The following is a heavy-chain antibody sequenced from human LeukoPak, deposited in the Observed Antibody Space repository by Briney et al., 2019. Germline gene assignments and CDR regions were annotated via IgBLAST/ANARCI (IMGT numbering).Heavy chain of an antibody. CDR3: ASGYSRYFDL. CDR1: GFTLSSYW. Sequence: GGSLRLSCAASGFTLSSYWMHWVRQAPGKGLVWVSRIESDGSSTSYGDSVKGRFTISRDNAKNTVYLQMNSLRAEDTAVYYCASGYSRYFDLWGRGTLVTVSS. J-gene: IGHJ2*01. CDR2: IESDGSST. D-gene: IGHD5-18*01. V-gene: IGHV3-74*01.